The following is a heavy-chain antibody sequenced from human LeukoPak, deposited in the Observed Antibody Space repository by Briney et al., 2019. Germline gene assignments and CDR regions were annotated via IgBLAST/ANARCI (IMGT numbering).Heavy chain of an antibody. V-gene: IGHV1-69*05. CDR3: ARAKMVRGVIIDDY. D-gene: IGHD3-10*01. Sequence: ASVKVSCKASGGTFSSYAISWVRQAPGQGLEWMGGIIPIFGTANYAQKFQGRVTITTDESTSTAYMELSSLRSEDTAVYYCARAKMVRGVIIDDYWGQGTLDTVSS. CDR2: IIPIFGTA. J-gene: IGHJ4*02. CDR1: GGTFSSYA.